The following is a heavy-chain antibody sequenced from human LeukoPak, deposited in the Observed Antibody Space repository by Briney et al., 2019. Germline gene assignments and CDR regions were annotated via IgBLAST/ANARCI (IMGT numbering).Heavy chain of an antibody. CDR3: ARDVIVVVPAADPDDAFDI. CDR1: GGTFSSYT. Sequence: SVKVSCKASGGTFSSYTINWVRQAPGQGLEWMGRIIPILGIANYAQKFQGRVTITADKSTSTAYMELSSLRSEDTAVYYCARDVIVVVPAADPDDAFDIWGQGTMVTVSS. D-gene: IGHD2-2*01. J-gene: IGHJ3*02. CDR2: IIPILGIA. V-gene: IGHV1-69*04.